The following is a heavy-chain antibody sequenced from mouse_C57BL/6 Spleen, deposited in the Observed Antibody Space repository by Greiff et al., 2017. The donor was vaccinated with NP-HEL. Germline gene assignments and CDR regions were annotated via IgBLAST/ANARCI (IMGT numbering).Heavy chain of an antibody. D-gene: IGHD1-1*01. V-gene: IGHV1-76*01. CDR2: IYPGSGNT. CDR1: GYTFTDYY. CDR3: ARAPKTVVAYYFDY. J-gene: IGHJ2*01. Sequence: QVQLQQSGAELVRPGASVKLSCKASGYTFTDYYINWVKQRPGQGLAWIARIYPGSGNTYYNEKFKGKATLTAEKSSSTAYMHLSSLTSEDSAVYFCARAPKTVVAYYFDYWGQGTTLTVSS.